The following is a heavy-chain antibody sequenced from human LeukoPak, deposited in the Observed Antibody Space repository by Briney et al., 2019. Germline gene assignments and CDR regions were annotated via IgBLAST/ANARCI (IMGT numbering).Heavy chain of an antibody. CDR1: DGSISSSSYY. CDR2: IYYSGST. D-gene: IGHD3-3*01. J-gene: IGHJ5*02. V-gene: IGHV4-39*07. CDR3: ARVVGSSYDFWSGYYPPRWFDP. Sequence: SETLSLTCTVSDGSISSSSYYWGWIRQPPGKGLEWIGSIYYSGSTYYNPSLKSRVTISVDTSKNQFSLKLSSVTAADTAVYYCARVVGSSYDFWSGYYPPRWFDPWGQGTLVTVSS.